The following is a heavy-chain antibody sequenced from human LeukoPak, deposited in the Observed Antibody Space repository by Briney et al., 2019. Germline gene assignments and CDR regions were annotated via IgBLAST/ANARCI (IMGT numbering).Heavy chain of an antibody. D-gene: IGHD5-24*01. CDR3: AKDGPGRWLPSYYYYYMDV. Sequence: HPGGSLRLSCAASGFTFSSYGMHWVRQAPGKGLEWVAVIWYDGSNKYYADSVKGRFTIPRDNSKNTLYLQMNSLRAEDTAVYYCAKDGPGRWLPSYYYYYMDVWGKGTTVTVSS. CDR1: GFTFSSYG. J-gene: IGHJ6*03. CDR2: IWYDGSNK. V-gene: IGHV3-33*06.